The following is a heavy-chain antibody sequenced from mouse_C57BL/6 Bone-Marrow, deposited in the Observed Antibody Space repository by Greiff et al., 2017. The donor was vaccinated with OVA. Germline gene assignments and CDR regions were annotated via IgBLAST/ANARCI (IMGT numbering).Heavy chain of an antibody. D-gene: IGHD2-4*01. J-gene: IGHJ3*01. CDR1: GYAFSSSW. Sequence: VQLQQSGPELVKPGASVKISCKASGYAFSSSWMNWVKQRPGKGLEWIGRIYPGDGDTNYNGKFKGKATLTADKSSSTAYMQLSSLTSEDSAVYFCARRGLRRGAWFAYRGQGTLVTVSA. CDR3: ARRGLRRGAWFAY. CDR2: IYPGDGDT. V-gene: IGHV1-82*01.